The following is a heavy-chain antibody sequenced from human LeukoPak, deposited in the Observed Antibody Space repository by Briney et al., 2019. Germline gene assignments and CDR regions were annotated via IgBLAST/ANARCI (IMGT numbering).Heavy chain of an antibody. J-gene: IGHJ5*02. V-gene: IGHV4-30-2*02. CDR2: IYHSGST. CDR3: ARRVDDDILTGYDWFDP. Sequence: PSQTLSLTCTVSGGSIGSGGYYWSWIRQPPGKGLEWIGYIYHSGSTNYNPSLKSRVTISVDTSKNQFSLKLSSVTAADTAVYYCARRVDDDILTGYDWFDPWGQGTLVTVSS. D-gene: IGHD3-9*01. CDR1: GGSIGSGGYY.